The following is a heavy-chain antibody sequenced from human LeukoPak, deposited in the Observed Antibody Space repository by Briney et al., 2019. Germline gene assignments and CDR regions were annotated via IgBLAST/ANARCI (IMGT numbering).Heavy chain of an antibody. J-gene: IGHJ6*03. CDR3: ARDVKYCSGGSCYDYYYYYMDA. Sequence: GGSLRLSCAASGFTFSSCSMNWVRQAPGKGLEWVSYISSSSSTIYYADSVKGRFTISRDNAKNSLYLQMNSLRAEDTAVYYCARDVKYCSGGSCYDYYYYYMDAWGKGTTVTVSS. V-gene: IGHV3-48*01. CDR1: GFTFSSCS. D-gene: IGHD2-15*01. CDR2: ISSSSSTI.